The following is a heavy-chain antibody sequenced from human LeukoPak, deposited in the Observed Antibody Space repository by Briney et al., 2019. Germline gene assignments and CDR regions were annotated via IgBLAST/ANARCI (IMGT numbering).Heavy chain of an antibody. Sequence: GGSLRLSCAASGFTFSSSWMAWVRQAPGKGLEWVGNIKEDGTAKNYVVSVRGRFTISRDNAKNSLYLQMNSLRAEDTAVYYCAREGDSMTPVTTSILVFDPWAREPWSSSPQ. CDR1: GFTFSSSW. CDR3: AREGDSMTPVTTSILVFDP. V-gene: IGHV3-7*03. CDR2: IKEDGTAK. D-gene: IGHD4-17*01. J-gene: IGHJ5*02.